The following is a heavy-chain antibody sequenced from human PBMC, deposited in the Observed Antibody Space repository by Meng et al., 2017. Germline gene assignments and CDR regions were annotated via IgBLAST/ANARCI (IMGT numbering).Heavy chain of an antibody. CDR1: GFTFTTFT. Sequence: EVQLGGSGGGLVKPGGSLRLSCAASGFTFTTFTMNWVRQAPGKGLEWVSSISSSSTYKYYADSVKGRFTISRDDPNNSLYVQMNSLTAGDTAVYYCVRGSGSYSSWGQGTLVTVSS. CDR2: ISSSSTYK. CDR3: VRGSGSYSS. D-gene: IGHD1-26*01. J-gene: IGHJ5*02. V-gene: IGHV3-21*02.